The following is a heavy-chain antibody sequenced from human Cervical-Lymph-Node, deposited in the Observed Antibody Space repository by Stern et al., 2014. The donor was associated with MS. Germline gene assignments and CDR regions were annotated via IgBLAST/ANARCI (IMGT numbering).Heavy chain of an antibody. CDR1: GYNFDTYW. J-gene: IGHJ6*02. D-gene: IGHD3-16*01. CDR3: AREGARSLDV. V-gene: IGHV5-51*01. CDR2: IYPGDSDT. Sequence: VQLVESGAEVKKPGESLKISCQGFGYNFDTYWIGWGRQMPGKGLEWMGIIYPGDSDTRYSPSFQGQVTISADKSMNPAYLQWSSLKASDPAVYYCAREGARSLDVWGQGTTVTVFS.